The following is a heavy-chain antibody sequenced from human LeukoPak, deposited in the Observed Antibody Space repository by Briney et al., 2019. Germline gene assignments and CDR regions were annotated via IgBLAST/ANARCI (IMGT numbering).Heavy chain of an antibody. CDR3: ARVSGRLSRLYYFDY. Sequence: SETLSLTCAVYGGSFSGYYWSWIRQPPGKGLEWIGEINHSGSTNYNPSLKSRVTISVDRSKNQFSLKLSSVTAADTAVYYCARVSGRLSRLYYFDYWGQGTLVTVSS. D-gene: IGHD3-10*01. CDR1: GGSFSGYY. V-gene: IGHV4-34*01. J-gene: IGHJ4*02. CDR2: INHSGST.